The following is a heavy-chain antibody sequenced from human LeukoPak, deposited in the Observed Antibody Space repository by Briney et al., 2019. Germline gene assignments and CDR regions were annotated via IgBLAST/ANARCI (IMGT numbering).Heavy chain of an antibody. V-gene: IGHV1-18*01. CDR1: GYTFTSYA. CDR3: TTGYSSSWYHYGYFDL. Sequence: GASVKVSCKASGYTFTSYAISWARQAPGQGLEWMGWISAYNGNTNYAQKLQGRVTMTTDTSTNTAYMELRSLRSDDTAVYYCTTGYSSSWYHYGYFDLWGRGTLVTVSS. CDR2: ISAYNGNT. J-gene: IGHJ2*01. D-gene: IGHD6-13*01.